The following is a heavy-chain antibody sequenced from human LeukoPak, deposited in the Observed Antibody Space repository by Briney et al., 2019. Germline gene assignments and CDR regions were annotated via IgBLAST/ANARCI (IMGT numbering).Heavy chain of an antibody. Sequence: SGPTLVKPTQTLTLTCTCSGFSLSTSGVGVGWIRQPPGKALEWLALIYWDDDKRYSPSLKSRLTITKDTSKNQVVLTMTNMDPVDTATYYCAHTNYDILTGYEYFFDYWGQGTLVTVSS. CDR1: GFSLSTSGVG. CDR3: AHTNYDILTGYEYFFDY. CDR2: IYWDDDK. D-gene: IGHD3-9*01. V-gene: IGHV2-5*02. J-gene: IGHJ4*02.